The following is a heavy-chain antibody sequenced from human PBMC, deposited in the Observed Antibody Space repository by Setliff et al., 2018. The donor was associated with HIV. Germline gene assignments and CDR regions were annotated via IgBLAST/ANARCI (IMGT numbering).Heavy chain of an antibody. V-gene: IGHV5-51*01. CDR2: IYPGDSDT. J-gene: IGHJ3*02. CDR1: GYSFTTYW. Sequence: GESLKLSCKGSGYSFTTYWIGWVRQMPGKGLEWMGIIYPGDSDTRYSPSFQGQVTISADKSISTAYLQWSNLKASDTAMYYCARRYYYDSSGYYYPYDAFDIWGQGTMVTVSS. D-gene: IGHD3-22*01. CDR3: ARRYYYDSSGYYYPYDAFDI.